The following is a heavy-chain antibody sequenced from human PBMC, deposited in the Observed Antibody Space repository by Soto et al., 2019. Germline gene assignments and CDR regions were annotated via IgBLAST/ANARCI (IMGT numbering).Heavy chain of an antibody. V-gene: IGHV3-30*03. D-gene: IGHD6-19*01. Sequence: QVRLVESGGGVVQPGRSLRLSCAASGFNFGVFGMHWVRQAPGKGLEWLSVLSYEGSEEYYADSVRGRFTISRDNSKNTLCLQMDSLRVDETGVYYCALTRRSSLLEVAGPGFEYWGQGTLVTVS. CDR3: ALTRRSSLLEVAGPGFEY. CDR1: GFNFGVFG. CDR2: LSYEGSEE. J-gene: IGHJ4*02.